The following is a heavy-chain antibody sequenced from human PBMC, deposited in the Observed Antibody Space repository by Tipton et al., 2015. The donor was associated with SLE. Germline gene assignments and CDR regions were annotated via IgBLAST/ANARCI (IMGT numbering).Heavy chain of an antibody. J-gene: IGHJ3*02. CDR3: ARKVNGQRWLQWGAFDI. CDR2: IYYRGST. D-gene: IGHD5-24*01. V-gene: IGHV4-59*11. Sequence: TLSLTCTVSGDSISSHYWSWIRQPPGKGLQWIGCIYYRGSTNYNPSLKSRVTISVDTSKNQFSLKLSSVTAADTAVYYCARKVNGQRWLQWGAFDIWGQGTMVTVSS. CDR1: GDSISSHY.